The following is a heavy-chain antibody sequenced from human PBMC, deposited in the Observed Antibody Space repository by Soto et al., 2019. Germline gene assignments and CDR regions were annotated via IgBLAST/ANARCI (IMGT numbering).Heavy chain of an antibody. J-gene: IGHJ4*02. V-gene: IGHV4-39*01. CDR3: ARLGYLDDY. CDR1: GGSISSSSYY. D-gene: IGHD5-18*01. CDR2: IYYSGST. Sequence: SETLSLTCTVSGGSISSSSYYWGWIRQPPGKGLEWIGSIYYSGSTYYNPSLKSRVTISVDTSKNQFSLKLSSVTAADTAVYYCARLGYLDDYWGQGTLVTVSS.